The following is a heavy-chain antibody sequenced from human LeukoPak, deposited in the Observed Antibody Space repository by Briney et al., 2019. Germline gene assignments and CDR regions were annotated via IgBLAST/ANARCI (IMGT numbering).Heavy chain of an antibody. CDR1: GGSISSGRYC. Sequence: SETLSLTCTVSGGSISSGRYCWSWIRQPPGKGLEWIGTIYYSGTTDYNPSLKSRVTMSVDTSKNQLSLNLNSVTAADTALYYCARLGGLSMIRGLKDFFDYWGQGTLVTVSS. CDR2: IYYSGTT. J-gene: IGHJ4*02. V-gene: IGHV4-39*07. D-gene: IGHD3-10*01. CDR3: ARLGGLSMIRGLKDFFDY.